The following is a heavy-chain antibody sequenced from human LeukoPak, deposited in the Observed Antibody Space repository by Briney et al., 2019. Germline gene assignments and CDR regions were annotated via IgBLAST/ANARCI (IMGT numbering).Heavy chain of an antibody. V-gene: IGHV1-69*13. CDR1: GGTFSSYA. J-gene: IGHJ3*02. D-gene: IGHD1-1*01. Sequence: SVKVSCKASGGTFSSYAISWVRQAPGQGLEWMGGIIPIFGTANYAQKFQGRVTITADESTSTAYMELSSLRSDDTAVYYCARDRYPFPRRLTYAFDIWGQGTMVTVSS. CDR2: IIPIFGTA. CDR3: ARDRYPFPRRLTYAFDI.